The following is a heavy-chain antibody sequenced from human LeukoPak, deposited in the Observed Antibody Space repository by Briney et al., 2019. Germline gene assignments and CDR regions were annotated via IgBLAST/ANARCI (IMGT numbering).Heavy chain of an antibody. CDR3: AREAAAGTGYYYYYYYMDV. CDR1: GFTFSSYW. V-gene: IGHV3-7*01. D-gene: IGHD6-13*01. CDR2: IKQDGSEK. Sequence: GGSLRLSCAASGFTFSSYWMSWVRQAPGKGLEWVANIKQDGSEKYYVDSVKGRFTISRDNAKNSLYLQMNSLRAEDTAVYYCAREAAAGTGYYYYYYYMDVWGKGTTVTVSS. J-gene: IGHJ6*03.